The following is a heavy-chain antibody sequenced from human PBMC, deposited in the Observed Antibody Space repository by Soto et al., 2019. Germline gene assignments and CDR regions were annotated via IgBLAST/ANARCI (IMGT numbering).Heavy chain of an antibody. D-gene: IGHD6-13*01. CDR2: IYYTGSP. V-gene: IGHV4-59*01. J-gene: IGHJ4*02. CDR1: GDSINNYY. CDR3: AKYRRTEAEGFTLDY. Sequence: ETLSLTCTVSGDSINNYYWSWIRQPPGKRLEWIGYIYYTGSPTYNPSLESRVTMSVDTSKNQFSLKLNSVNAADTAVYYCAKYRRTEAEGFTLDYWGRGTLVTVSS.